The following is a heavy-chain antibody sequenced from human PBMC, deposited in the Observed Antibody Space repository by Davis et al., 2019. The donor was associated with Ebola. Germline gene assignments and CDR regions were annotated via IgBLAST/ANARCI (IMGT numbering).Heavy chain of an antibody. J-gene: IGHJ5*02. CDR3: AGGLRSGPSYNWFDP. V-gene: IGHV3-64*01. CDR1: GSTFTSYA. Sequence: GGSLRPSCAAPGSTFTSYAMHCVRQAPGKGLEYVSAISSNGGSTYYANSVKGRFTISRDNSKNTLYLQMGSLRAEDMAVYYCAGGLRSGPSYNWFDPWGQGTLVTVSS. D-gene: IGHD3-3*01. CDR2: ISSNGGST.